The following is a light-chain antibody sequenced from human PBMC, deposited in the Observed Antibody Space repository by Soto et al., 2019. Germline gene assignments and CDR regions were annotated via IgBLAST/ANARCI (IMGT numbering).Light chain of an antibody. CDR3: SSKSPDF. V-gene: IGLV2-14*01. CDR2: EVS. CDR1: SSAIRDYNN. Sequence: QSVLTQPASVSGSPGQSITISCTGTSSAIRDYNNVSWYQQLPGNAPKLISYEVSNRPSGISNRFSGSKSGNTAYLTISGLQAEDEADYYCSSKSPDFFGTGTKVTVL. J-gene: IGLJ1*01.